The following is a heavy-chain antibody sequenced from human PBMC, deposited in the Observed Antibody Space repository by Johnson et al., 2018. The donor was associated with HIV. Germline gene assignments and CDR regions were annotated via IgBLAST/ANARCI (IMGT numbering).Heavy chain of an antibody. V-gene: IGHV3-7*01. CDR2: IKQDGSEK. J-gene: IGHJ3*02. CDR3: AKTLSPYYYDSSGYYQPFDAFDI. Sequence: VQLVESGGGLVQPGGSLRLSCLASGFTFSSYWMSWVRQAPGKGLEWVANIKQDGSEKYYADSVKGRFTISRDNSKNTLYLQMNSLRAEDSAVYYCAKTLSPYYYDSSGYYQPFDAFDIWGQGTMVTVSS. CDR1: GFTFSSYW. D-gene: IGHD3-22*01.